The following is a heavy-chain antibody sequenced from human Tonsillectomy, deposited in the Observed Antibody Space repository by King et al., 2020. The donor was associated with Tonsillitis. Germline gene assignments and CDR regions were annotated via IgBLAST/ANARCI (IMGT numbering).Heavy chain of an antibody. CDR1: GGSISSYY. V-gene: IGHV4-59*01. J-gene: IGHJ4*02. D-gene: IGHD2-15*01. Sequence: QLQESGPGLVKPSETLSLTSTVSGGSISSYYWSWIRQPPGKGLEWIGYIYYSGSTNYNPSLKSRVTISVDTSKNQFSLKLSSVTAADTAVYYCARVSCSGGSCYLDYWGQGTLVTVSS. CDR2: IYYSGST. CDR3: ARVSCSGGSCYLDY.